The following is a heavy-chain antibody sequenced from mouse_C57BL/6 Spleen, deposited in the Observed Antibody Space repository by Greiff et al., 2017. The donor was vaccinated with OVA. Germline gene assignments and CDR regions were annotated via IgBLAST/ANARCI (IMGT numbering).Heavy chain of an antibody. CDR2: ISYDGSN. J-gene: IGHJ1*03. V-gene: IGHV3-6*01. D-gene: IGHD1-1*01. CDR3: ARGGDVYYGSSYEGYFDV. Sequence: EVKLMESGPGLVKPSQSLSLTCSVTGYSITSGYYWNWIRQFPGNKLEWMGYISYDGSNNYNPSLKNRISITRDTSKNQFFLKLNSVTTEDTATYYCARGGDVYYGSSYEGYFDVWGTGTTVTVSS. CDR1: GYSITSGYY.